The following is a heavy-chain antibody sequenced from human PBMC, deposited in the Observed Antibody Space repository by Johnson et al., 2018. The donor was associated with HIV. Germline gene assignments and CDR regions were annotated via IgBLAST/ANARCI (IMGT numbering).Heavy chain of an antibody. CDR3: TTVTVTYRTFDI. Sequence: VQLVESGGGLVKPGGSLRLSCAVSGFTFRNAWVSWVRQAPGKGLEWVGRIKSKTDGGTTDYAEPVKGRFTISRDDSKTTLFLQMNSLKIEDTAVYYCTTVTVTYRTFDIWGQGTMVTVSS. J-gene: IGHJ3*02. V-gene: IGHV3-15*01. CDR1: GFTFRNAW. CDR2: IKSKTDGGTT. D-gene: IGHD4-17*01.